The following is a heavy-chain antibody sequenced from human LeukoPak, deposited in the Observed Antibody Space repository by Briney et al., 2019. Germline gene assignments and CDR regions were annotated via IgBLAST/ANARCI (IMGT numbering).Heavy chain of an antibody. CDR1: GFTFSDYY. CDR2: ISSSGSTI. D-gene: IGHD4-17*01. J-gene: IGHJ3*02. V-gene: IGHV3-11*01. Sequence: GESLRLSCAASGFTFSDYYMSWIRQAPGKGLEWVSYISSSGSTIYYADSVKGRFTISRDNAKNSLYLQMNSLRAEDTAVYYCARADYGDYVDDAFDIWGQGTVVTVSS. CDR3: ARADYGDYVDDAFDI.